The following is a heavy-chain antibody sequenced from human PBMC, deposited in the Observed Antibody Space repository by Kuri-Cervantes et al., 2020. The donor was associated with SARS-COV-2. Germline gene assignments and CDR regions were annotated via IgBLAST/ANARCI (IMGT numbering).Heavy chain of an antibody. CDR2: IKQDGSEK. V-gene: IGHV3-7*01. J-gene: IGHJ4*02. CDR3: ARDLGGVSGPFDY. Sequence: GESLKISCAASGFTFNTYWMTWVRQAPGKGLESVANIKQDGSEKYYVDSVKGRFTISRDNAKNSLYLQMNSLRAEDTAVYYCARDLGGVSGPFDYWGQGTLVTVSS. D-gene: IGHD3-16*01. CDR1: GFTFNTYW.